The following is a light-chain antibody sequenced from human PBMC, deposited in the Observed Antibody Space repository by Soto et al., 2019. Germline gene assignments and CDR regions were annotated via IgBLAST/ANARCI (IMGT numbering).Light chain of an antibody. J-gene: IGLJ1*01. CDR2: SDD. Sequence: QSVLTQPPSASGTPGQKVTISCSGASSNIGNNFVSWYQQVPGTAPKLLIYSDDQRPSGVPDRVSGSKSGTSASLAISGLQSDDEADYYCAAWDDSLNGRVFGTGTKLTVL. V-gene: IGLV1-44*01. CDR1: SSNIGNNF. CDR3: AAWDDSLNGRV.